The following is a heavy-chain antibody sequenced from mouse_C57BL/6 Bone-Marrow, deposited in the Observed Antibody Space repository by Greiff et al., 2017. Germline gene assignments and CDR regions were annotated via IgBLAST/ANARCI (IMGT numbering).Heavy chain of an antibody. CDR3: ARRGYLLLRAWFAY. CDR1: GFTFSSYT. J-gene: IGHJ3*01. Sequence: EVKLMESGGGLVKPGGSLKLSCAASGFTFSSYTMSWVRQTPEKRLEWVATISGGGGNTYYPDSVKGRFTISRDNAKNTLYLQMSSLRSEDTALYYCARRGYLLLRAWFAYWGQGTLVTVSA. V-gene: IGHV5-9*01. D-gene: IGHD1-1*01. CDR2: ISGGGGNT.